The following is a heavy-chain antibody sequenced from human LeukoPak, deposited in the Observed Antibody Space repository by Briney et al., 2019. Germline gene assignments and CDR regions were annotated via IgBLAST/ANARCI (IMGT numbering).Heavy chain of an antibody. V-gene: IGHV3-21*01. D-gene: IGHD3-22*01. CDR3: VRLRRNSDTSGFYYYYDF. CDR1: GYTFSSYS. CDR2: ISVRSNYI. J-gene: IGHJ4*02. Sequence: PGGSLRLSCAASGYTFSSYSINWVRQAPGKGREWVSAISVRSNYIYYADSVRGRFRISRDDAGDSLYLQMNSLRAEDTAVYYCVRLRRNSDTSGFYYYYDFWGQGTLVTVSS.